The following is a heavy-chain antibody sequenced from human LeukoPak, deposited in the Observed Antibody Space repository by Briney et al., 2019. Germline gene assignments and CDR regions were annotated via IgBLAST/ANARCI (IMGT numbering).Heavy chain of an antibody. D-gene: IGHD6-19*01. J-gene: IGHJ4*02. CDR2: ISYDGSNK. V-gene: IGHV3-30-3*01. CDR1: GFTFSSYA. Sequence: PGGSLRLSCAASGFTFSSYAMSWVRQAPGKGLEWVAVISYDGSNKYYADSVKGRFTISRDNSKNTLYLQMNSLRAEDTAVYYCARGSDSSGWYYFDYWGQGTLVTVSS. CDR3: ARGSDSSGWYYFDY.